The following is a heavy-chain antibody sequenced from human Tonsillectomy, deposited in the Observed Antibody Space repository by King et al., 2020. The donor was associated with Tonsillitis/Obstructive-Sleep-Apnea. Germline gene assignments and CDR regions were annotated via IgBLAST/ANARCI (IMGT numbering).Heavy chain of an antibody. J-gene: IGHJ3*02. Sequence: QLVQSGGGVVQPGRSLRLSCAASGFTFSIYAMHWVRQAPGKGLEWVAVTSYDGSTKYADSLKGRFTISRDNSKNTLYLEMNSLRAEDTAVYYCASSPQLLNAFDIWGQGTMVTVSS. CDR2: TSYDGSTK. D-gene: IGHD2-2*01. V-gene: IGHV3-30*01. CDR1: GFTFSIYA. CDR3: ASSPQLLNAFDI.